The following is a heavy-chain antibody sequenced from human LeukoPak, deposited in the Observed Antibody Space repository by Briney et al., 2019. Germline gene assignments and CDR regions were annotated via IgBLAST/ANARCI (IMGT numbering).Heavy chain of an antibody. Sequence: GGSLRLSCAASGFNFNNYWMSWVRQAAGKGPEWVATIKPDGSGEYYVDSVKGRLTISRDNAKKSLDLQMNSLRVEDTAVYYCTRDDFDIWGQGTMVTVSP. V-gene: IGHV3-7*01. J-gene: IGHJ3*02. CDR2: IKPDGSGE. CDR1: GFNFNNYW. CDR3: TRDDFDI.